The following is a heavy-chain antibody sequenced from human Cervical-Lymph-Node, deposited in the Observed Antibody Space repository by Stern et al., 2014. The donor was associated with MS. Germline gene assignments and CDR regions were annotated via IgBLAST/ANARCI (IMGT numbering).Heavy chain of an antibody. CDR3: SRDADGYSLVFGY. CDR2: IHYSGTT. V-gene: IGHV4-30-4*01. D-gene: IGHD5-24*01. CDR1: GGSLSSAEYY. J-gene: IGHJ4*02. Sequence: QVQLQESGPGLVKPSQTLSLTCAVTGGSLSSAEYYWSWIRQSPGKGLEWIGYIHYSGTTYYNPSLKIRVTISVDTSKNQFSLKLRSVTAADTAVYYCSRDADGYSLVFGYWGRGTLVTVSS.